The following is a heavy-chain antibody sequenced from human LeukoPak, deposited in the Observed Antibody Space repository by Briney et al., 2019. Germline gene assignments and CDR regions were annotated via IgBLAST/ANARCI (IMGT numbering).Heavy chain of an antibody. Sequence: LAGGSLRLSCAASGFTFSSYAMHWVRQAPGKGLEWVAVISYDGSNKYYADSVKGRFTISRDNSKNTLYLQMNSLRAEDTAVYYCARGAEWLVPDYWGQGTLVTVSS. CDR2: ISYDGSNK. CDR3: ARGAEWLVPDY. CDR1: GFTFSSYA. D-gene: IGHD6-19*01. V-gene: IGHV3-30*04. J-gene: IGHJ4*02.